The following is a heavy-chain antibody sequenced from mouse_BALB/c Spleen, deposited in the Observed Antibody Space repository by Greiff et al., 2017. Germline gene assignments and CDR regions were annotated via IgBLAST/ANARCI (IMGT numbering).Heavy chain of an antibody. D-gene: IGHD1-1*01. J-gene: IGHJ3*01. V-gene: IGHV1-80*01. CDR2: IYPGDGDT. CDR1: GYAFSSYW. Sequence: QVQLQQSGAELVRPGSSVKISCKASGYAFSSYWMNWVKQRPGQGLEWIGQIYPGDGDTNYNGEFKGKATLTADKSSSTAYMQLSSLTSEDSAVYFCASYYYGTSAWFAYWGRGTLVTVSA. CDR3: ASYYYGTSAWFAY.